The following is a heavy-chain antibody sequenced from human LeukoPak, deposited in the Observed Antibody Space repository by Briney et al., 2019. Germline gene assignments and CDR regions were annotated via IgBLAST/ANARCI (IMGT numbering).Heavy chain of an antibody. J-gene: IGHJ6*02. CDR3: ASDLVVPAAINYYYYGMDV. V-gene: IGHV1-69*13. Sequence: ASVKVSCKAYGGTFSSYAISWVRQAPGQGLEWMGGIIPIFGTANYAQKFQGRVTITADESTSTAYMELSSLRSEDTAVYYCASDLVVPAAINYYYYGMDVWGQGTTVTVSS. CDR2: IIPIFGTA. CDR1: GGTFSSYA. D-gene: IGHD2-2*02.